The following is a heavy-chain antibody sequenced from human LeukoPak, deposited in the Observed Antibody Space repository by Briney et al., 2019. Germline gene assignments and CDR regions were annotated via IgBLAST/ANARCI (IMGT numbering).Heavy chain of an antibody. J-gene: IGHJ4*02. CDR3: ARRPIVGATSYFDY. CDR1: GYSFTSYW. Sequence: GESLTISFTGSGYSFTSYWIGWVRQMPGKGLEWMGIIYPGDSDTRYSPSFQGQVTISADKSISTAYLQWSSLKASDTAMYYCARRPIVGATSYFDYWGQGTLVTVSS. CDR2: IYPGDSDT. D-gene: IGHD1-26*01. V-gene: IGHV5-51*01.